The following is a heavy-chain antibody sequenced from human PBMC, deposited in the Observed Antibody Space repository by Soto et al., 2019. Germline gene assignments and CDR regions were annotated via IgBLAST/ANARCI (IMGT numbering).Heavy chain of an antibody. CDR1: GFTFSNAW. CDR3: TTCYDSSGYYSSYFDY. CDR2: IKSKTDGGTT. V-gene: IGHV3-15*01. J-gene: IGHJ4*02. Sequence: GGSLRLSCAASGFTFSNAWMSWVRQAPGKGLEWVGRIKSKTDGGTTDYAAPVKGRFTISRGDSKNTLYLQMNSLKTEDTAVYYCTTCYDSSGYYSSYFDYWGQGTLVTVSS. D-gene: IGHD3-22*01.